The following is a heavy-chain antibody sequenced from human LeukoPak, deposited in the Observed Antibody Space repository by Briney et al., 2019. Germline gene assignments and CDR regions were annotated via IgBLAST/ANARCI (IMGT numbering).Heavy chain of an antibody. Sequence: SETLSLTCTVSGGSISSGGYYWSWIRQHPGKGLEWIGYIYYSGSTYYNPSLKSRVTISVDTSKRQLSLMLRSVTAADTAVYYCARDIYGSGHGWFDVWGQGTLVTVSS. CDR2: IYYSGST. J-gene: IGHJ5*02. CDR3: ARDIYGSGHGWFDV. CDR1: GGSISSGGYY. D-gene: IGHD3-10*01. V-gene: IGHV4-61*08.